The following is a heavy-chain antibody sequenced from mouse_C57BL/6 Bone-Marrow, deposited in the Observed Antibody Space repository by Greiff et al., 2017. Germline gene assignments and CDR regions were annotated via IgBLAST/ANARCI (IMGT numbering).Heavy chain of an antibody. D-gene: IGHD2-2*01. V-gene: IGHV3-6*01. CDR2: ISYDGSN. CDR3: ARDGYHEGYFDV. CDR1: GYSITSGYY. J-gene: IGHJ1*03. Sequence: EVQLQESGPGLVKPSQSLSLTCSVTGYSITSGYYWNWIRQFPGNKLEWMGYISYDGSNNYNPSLKNRISITRDPSKNQFFLKLNSVTTEDTATYYCARDGYHEGYFDVWGTGTTVTVSS.